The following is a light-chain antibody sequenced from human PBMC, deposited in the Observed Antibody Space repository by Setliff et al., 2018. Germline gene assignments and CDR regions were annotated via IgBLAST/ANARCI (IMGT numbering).Light chain of an antibody. CDR1: SSDVGGYNY. J-gene: IGLJ1*01. CDR2: DVS. V-gene: IGLV2-14*03. CDR3: SSYAGSNNPYV. Sequence: QSALTQPATVSGSPGQSITITCTGTSSDVGGYNYVSWYQQHPGKAPKLMIYDVSNRPSGVSNRFSGSKSGNTASLTVSGLQAEDEADYYCSSYAGSNNPYVFGTGTKGTVL.